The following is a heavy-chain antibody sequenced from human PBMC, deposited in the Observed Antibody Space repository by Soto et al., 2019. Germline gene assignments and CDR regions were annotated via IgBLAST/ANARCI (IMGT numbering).Heavy chain of an antibody. CDR3: ARFRTEHSSSWDHYYYYGMDV. J-gene: IGHJ6*02. D-gene: IGHD6-13*01. Sequence: SETLSLTCAVYGGAFSGYYWSWIRQPPGKGLEWIGEINHSGSTNYNPSLKSRVTISVDTSKNQLSLKLSSVTAADTAVYYCARFRTEHSSSWDHYYYYGMDVWGQGTTVTVSS. CDR1: GGAFSGYY. CDR2: INHSGST. V-gene: IGHV4-34*01.